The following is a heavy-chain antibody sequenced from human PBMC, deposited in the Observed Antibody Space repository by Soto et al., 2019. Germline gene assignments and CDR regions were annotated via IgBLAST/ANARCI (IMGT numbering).Heavy chain of an antibody. CDR2: IIPIFGTA. D-gene: IGHD3-16*01. CDR3: ATTPLSTEYFQH. V-gene: IGHV1-69*13. J-gene: IGHJ1*01. CDR1: GGTFSSYA. Sequence: SVKVSCKASGGTFSSYAISWVRQAPGQGLEWMGGIIPIFGTANYAQKFQGRVTITADESTSTAYMELSSLRSEDTAVYYCATTPLSTEYFQHWGQGTLVTVSS.